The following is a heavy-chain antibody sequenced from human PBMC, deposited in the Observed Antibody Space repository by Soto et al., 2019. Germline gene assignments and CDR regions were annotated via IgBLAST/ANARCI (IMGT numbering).Heavy chain of an antibody. CDR1: GGSISSSSYY. V-gene: IGHV4-39*01. CDR3: ARPTDTAMAHDAFDI. Sequence: QLQLQESGPGLVKPSETLSLTCTVSGGSISSSSYYWGWIRQPPGKGLEWIGSIYYSGSTYYNPSLKSRVTISVDTSKNQFSLKLSSVTAADTAVYYCARPTDTAMAHDAFDIWGQGTMVTVSS. J-gene: IGHJ3*02. D-gene: IGHD5-18*01. CDR2: IYYSGST.